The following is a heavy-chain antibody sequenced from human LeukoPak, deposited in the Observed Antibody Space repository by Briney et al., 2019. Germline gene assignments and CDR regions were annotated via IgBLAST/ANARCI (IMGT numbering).Heavy chain of an antibody. V-gene: IGHV1-2*02. J-gene: IGHJ3*02. CDR3: ARDGDAGAFDI. Sequence: ASVKVSCKASGYPFTGYYLHWVRQAPGQGLEWMGWINPNSGFTNYAQKFQGRVTMTRDTSISTAYMELSRLRSDDTAVYYCARDGDAGAFDIWGQGTMVTVSS. CDR2: INPNSGFT. CDR1: GYPFTGYY. D-gene: IGHD7-27*01.